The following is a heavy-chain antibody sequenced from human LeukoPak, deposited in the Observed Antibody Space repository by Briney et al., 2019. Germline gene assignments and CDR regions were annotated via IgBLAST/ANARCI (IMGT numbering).Heavy chain of an antibody. CDR1: GFTFSSYD. Sequence: QPGRSLRLSCAASGFTFSSYDMHWVRQAPGKGLEWVAVIWYDGSNKYYADSVKGRFTISRNNSKNTLYLQMNSLRAEDTAVYYCAKGGIAAAGTSFYFDYWGQGTLVTVSS. V-gene: IGHV3-33*06. D-gene: IGHD6-13*01. CDR3: AKGGIAAAGTSFYFDY. CDR2: IWYDGSNK. J-gene: IGHJ4*02.